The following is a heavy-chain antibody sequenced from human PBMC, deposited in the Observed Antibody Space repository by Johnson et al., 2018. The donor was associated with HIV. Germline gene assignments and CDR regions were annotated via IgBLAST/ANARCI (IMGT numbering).Heavy chain of an antibody. D-gene: IGHD1-26*01. Sequence: VQLVESGGGLVQPGGSLRLSCAASGFTVSSNYMSWVRQAPGKGLEWASVIYSGGSTYYADSVKGRFTISRDNSKNTLYLQRNSLRAEDTSVYYLARGGGSYDAGDAFDTWGQGTMVTVSS. CDR3: ARGGGSYDAGDAFDT. CDR1: GFTVSSNY. CDR2: IYSGGST. J-gene: IGHJ3*02. V-gene: IGHV3-66*01.